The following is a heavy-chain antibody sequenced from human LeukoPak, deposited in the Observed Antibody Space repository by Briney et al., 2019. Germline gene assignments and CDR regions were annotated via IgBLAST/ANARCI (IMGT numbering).Heavy chain of an antibody. J-gene: IGHJ4*02. CDR3: ARAHDSSGYPPHFDY. D-gene: IGHD3-22*01. CDR1: GFTVSSNY. CDR2: INSGGST. Sequence: GGSLRLSCAASGFTVSSNYMSWVRQAPGKGLEWVSVINSGGSTYYADSVKGRFTISRDNSKNTLYLQMNSLRAEDTAVYYCARAHDSSGYPPHFDYWDQGTLVTVSS. V-gene: IGHV3-53*01.